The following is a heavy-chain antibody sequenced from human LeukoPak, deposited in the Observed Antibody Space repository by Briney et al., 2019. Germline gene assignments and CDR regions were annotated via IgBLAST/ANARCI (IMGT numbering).Heavy chain of an antibody. J-gene: IGHJ4*02. CDR1: GGSISSHY. V-gene: IGHV4-59*11. CDR2: IYYSGST. Sequence: PSETLSLTCTVSGGSISSHYWSWIRQPPGKGLEWIGYIYYSGSTNYNPSLKSRVTISVDTSKNQFSLKLSSVTAADTAVYYCARGSDYWGQGTLVTVSS. CDR3: ARGSDY.